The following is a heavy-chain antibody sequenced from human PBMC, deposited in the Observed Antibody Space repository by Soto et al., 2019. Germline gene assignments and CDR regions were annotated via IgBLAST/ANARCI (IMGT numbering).Heavy chain of an antibody. CDR3: AREDRDQLLYYYYYGMDV. Sequence: EVQLVESGGGLVKPGGSLRLSCAASGFTFSSYSMNWVRQAPGKGLEWVSSISSSSCYIYYADSVKGRFTISRDNAKNSLYLQMNSLRAEDTAVYYCAREDRDQLLYYYYYGMDVWGQGTTVTVSS. CDR1: GFTFSSYS. CDR2: ISSSSCYI. J-gene: IGHJ6*02. D-gene: IGHD2-2*01. V-gene: IGHV3-21*01.